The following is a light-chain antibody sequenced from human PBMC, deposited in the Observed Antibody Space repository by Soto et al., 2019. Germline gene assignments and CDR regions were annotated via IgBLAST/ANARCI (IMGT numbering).Light chain of an antibody. V-gene: IGKV1-5*03. CDR1: QSISSW. CDR2: KAT. Sequence: DIQMTQSPSTLSASVGDRVTITCRASQSISSWLAWYQQKPGKAPKLLIYKATSLESGVPSRFGGSGSGTEFTLSIRSLQPDDFATYYCQQYNSYSPTFGQGTKVEIK. J-gene: IGKJ1*01. CDR3: QQYNSYSPT.